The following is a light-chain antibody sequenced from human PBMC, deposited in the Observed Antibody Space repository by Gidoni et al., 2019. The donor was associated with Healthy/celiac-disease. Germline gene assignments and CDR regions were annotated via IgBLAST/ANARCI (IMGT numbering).Light chain of an antibody. Sequence: QSALTQPASVSGSPGQSITISCTGTSSDVGGYNYVSWYHQHPGKAPNLMIYDVINRPSGVSNRFSRSKSGNTASLTISGLQAEDEADYYCSSYTSSSTHVVFGGGTKLTVL. J-gene: IGLJ2*01. CDR3: SSYTSSSTHVV. CDR1: SSDVGGYNY. CDR2: DVI. V-gene: IGLV2-14*01.